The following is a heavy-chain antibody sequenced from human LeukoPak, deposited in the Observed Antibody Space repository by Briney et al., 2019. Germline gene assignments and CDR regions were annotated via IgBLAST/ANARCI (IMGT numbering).Heavy chain of an antibody. J-gene: IGHJ3*02. V-gene: IGHV3-23*01. CDR2: ISGSGGST. Sequence: PGGSLRLSCAASGFTFSSYAMSWVRQAPGKGLEWGSAISGSGGSTYYADSVKGRFTISRDNSKNTLYLQMNSLRAEDTAVYYCAKDSLGYSSGFDAFDIWGQGTMVTVSS. CDR1: GFTFSSYA. CDR3: AKDSLGYSSGFDAFDI. D-gene: IGHD6-19*01.